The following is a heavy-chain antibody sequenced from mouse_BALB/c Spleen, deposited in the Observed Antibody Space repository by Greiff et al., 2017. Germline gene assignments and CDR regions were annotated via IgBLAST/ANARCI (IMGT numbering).Heavy chain of an antibody. Sequence: EVKLQESGPELVKPGASVKISCKASGYTFTDYNMHWVKQSHGKSLEWIGYIYPYNGGTGYNQKFKSKATLTVDNSSSTAYMELRSLTSEDSAVYYCARRLLRLRPPYWYFDVWGAGTTVTVSS. J-gene: IGHJ1*01. CDR2: IYPYNGGT. D-gene: IGHD1-2*01. V-gene: IGHV1S29*02. CDR1: GYTFTDYN. CDR3: ARRLLRLRPPYWYFDV.